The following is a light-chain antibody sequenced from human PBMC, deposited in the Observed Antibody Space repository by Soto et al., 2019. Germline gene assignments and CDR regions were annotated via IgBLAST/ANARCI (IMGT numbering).Light chain of an antibody. CDR3: QQYGSSPGT. J-gene: IGKJ1*01. V-gene: IGKV3-20*01. CDR1: QSVSSSY. CDR2: GAS. Sequence: IVLADPPGTLTLSPGERATLSCRASQSVSSSYLAWYQQKPGQAPRLLIYGASSRATGIPDRFSGSGSGTDFTLTISRLEPEDFAVYYCQQYGSSPGTLGQGPKVDIK.